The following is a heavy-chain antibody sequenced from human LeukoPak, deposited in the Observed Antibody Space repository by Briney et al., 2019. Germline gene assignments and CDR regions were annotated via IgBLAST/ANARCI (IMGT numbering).Heavy chain of an antibody. D-gene: IGHD3-22*01. CDR1: GYPFTIYG. V-gene: IGHV1-18*01. CDR3: ARVRGYYDSSGPRDY. J-gene: IGHJ4*02. CDR2: ISAYNGNT. Sequence: ASVKVSCKASGYPFTIYGISLVRQRPGQGLELMGWISAYNGNTNYAQKLQGRVTMTTDTSTCTAYMELRSLRSDDTALYYCARVRGYYDSSGPRDYWGQGTLVTVSS.